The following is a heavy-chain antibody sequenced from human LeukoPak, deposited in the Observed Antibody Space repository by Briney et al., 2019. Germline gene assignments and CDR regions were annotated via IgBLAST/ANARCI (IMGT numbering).Heavy chain of an antibody. CDR2: IRSSGGST. Sequence: GGSLRLSCAASGXTFSTYAVSWVRQAPGKGLEWVSLIRSSGGSTYYADSVKGRFTISRDISKNMLYLQMNSLRGEDTAVYYCAKDLGGSSWPIFQHWGQGTLVTVSS. V-gene: IGHV3-23*01. D-gene: IGHD6-13*01. CDR3: AKDLGGSSWPIFQH. CDR1: GXTFSTYA. J-gene: IGHJ1*01.